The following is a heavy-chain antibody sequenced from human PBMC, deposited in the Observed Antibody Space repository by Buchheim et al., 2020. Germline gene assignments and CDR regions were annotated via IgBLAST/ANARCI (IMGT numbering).Heavy chain of an antibody. J-gene: IGHJ4*02. V-gene: IGHV3-23*04. CDR3: AKGSRGYTNYYFDY. CDR1: GFSFSGYA. D-gene: IGHD4-11*01. Sequence: EVQLVDSGGGLVQPGESLRLSCAASGFSFSGYAMSWVRQAPGKGLEWVSSISGSDATRFNADSVKGRFTISRDNSKNMLYLQMNSLRAEDTAVYFCAKGSRGYTNYYFDYWGQGTL. CDR2: ISGSDATR.